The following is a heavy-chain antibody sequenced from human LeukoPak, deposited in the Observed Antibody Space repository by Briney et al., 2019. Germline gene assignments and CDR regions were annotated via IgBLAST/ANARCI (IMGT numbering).Heavy chain of an antibody. J-gene: IGHJ4*02. D-gene: IGHD2-2*01. CDR2: IRSKANSYAT. CDR3: TRQGLYCSSTSCYEIFDY. CDR1: GFTFSGSA. Sequence: GGSLKLSCAASGFTFSGSAMHWVRQASGKGLEWVGRIRSKANSYATAYAASVKGRFTISRDDSKNTAYLQMNSRKTEDTAVYYCTRQGLYCSSTSCYEIFDYWGQGTLVTVSS. V-gene: IGHV3-73*01.